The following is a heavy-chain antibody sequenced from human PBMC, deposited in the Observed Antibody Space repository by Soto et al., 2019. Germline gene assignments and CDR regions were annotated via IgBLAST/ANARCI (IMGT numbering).Heavy chain of an antibody. Sequence: SETLSLTCTVSGGSISSYYWSWIRQPPGKGLEWIGYIYYSGSTNYNPSLKSRVTISVDTSKNQFSLKLSSVTAADTAVYYCARSQSGGYYDSSGYYYLAYWGQGTLVTVSS. J-gene: IGHJ4*02. D-gene: IGHD3-22*01. CDR3: ARSQSGGYYDSSGYYYLAY. CDR1: GGSISSYY. CDR2: IYYSGST. V-gene: IGHV4-59*12.